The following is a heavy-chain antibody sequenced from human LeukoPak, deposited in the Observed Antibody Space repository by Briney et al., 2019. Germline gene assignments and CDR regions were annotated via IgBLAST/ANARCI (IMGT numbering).Heavy chain of an antibody. V-gene: IGHV1-2*02. D-gene: IGHD3-10*01. Sequence: ASVKVSCKASGYTFTSYDINWVRQATGQGLEWMGWINPNSGGTNYAQKFQGRVTMTRDTSISTAYMELSRLRSDDTAVYYCARDTDRGLFDYWGQGTLVTVSS. CDR1: GYTFTSYD. J-gene: IGHJ4*02. CDR2: INPNSGGT. CDR3: ARDTDRGLFDY.